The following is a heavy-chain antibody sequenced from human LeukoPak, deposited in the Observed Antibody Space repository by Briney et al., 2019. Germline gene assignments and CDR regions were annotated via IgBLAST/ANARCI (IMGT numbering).Heavy chain of an antibody. V-gene: IGHV3-23*01. J-gene: IGHJ5*02. CDR1: GFTFSNFA. Sequence: GGSLRLSCAASGFTFSNFAMYWVRQAPGKGLEWVSGISPRSTRMYYADSVKGRFSVSRDNSRNTVDLQVNNVRVEDTAIYYCAKDAGYGSAWYVDHWGQGTLVTVSS. D-gene: IGHD2-15*01. CDR2: ISPRSTRM. CDR3: AKDAGYGSAWYVDH.